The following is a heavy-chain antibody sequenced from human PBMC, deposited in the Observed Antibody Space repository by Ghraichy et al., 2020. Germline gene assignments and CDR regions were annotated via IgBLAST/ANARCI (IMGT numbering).Heavy chain of an antibody. CDR1: GGSFSGYY. J-gene: IGHJ4*02. Sequence: SETLSLTCAVYGGSFSGYYWSWIRQPPGKGLEWIGEINHSGSTNYNPSLKSRVTISVDTSKNQFSLKLSSVTAADTAVYYCARATVLLSSTSCDIWGQGTLVTVSS. D-gene: IGHD2-2*02. CDR3: ARATVLLSSTSCDI. CDR2: INHSGST. V-gene: IGHV4-34*01.